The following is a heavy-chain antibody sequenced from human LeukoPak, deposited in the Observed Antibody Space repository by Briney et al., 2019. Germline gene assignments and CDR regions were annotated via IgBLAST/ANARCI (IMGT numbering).Heavy chain of an antibody. CDR2: ISGSGGST. CDR1: GFTFSSYG. CDR3: AKVPYYDSSGYCPHFDY. Sequence: GRSLRLSCAASGFTFSSYGMSWVRQAQGKGLEWGSSISGSGGSTYYADSVKGRFTISRDNSQNTLYLQMNSLRAEDTAVYYCAKVPYYDSSGYCPHFDYWGQGTLVTVSS. D-gene: IGHD3-22*01. V-gene: IGHV3-23*01. J-gene: IGHJ4*02.